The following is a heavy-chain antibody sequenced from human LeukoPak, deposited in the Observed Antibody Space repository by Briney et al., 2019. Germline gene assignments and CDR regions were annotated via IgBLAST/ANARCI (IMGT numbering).Heavy chain of an antibody. J-gene: IGHJ5*02. CDR1: GGSISSGDYY. V-gene: IGHV4-30-4*01. Sequence: SQTLSLTCTVSGGSISSGDYYWSWIRQPPGKGLEWIGYIYYSGSTYYNPSLKSRVTISVDTSKNQFSLKLSSVTAADTAVYYCARTFSGVATVDPWGQGTLVTVSS. D-gene: IGHD5-12*01. CDR3: ARTFSGVATVDP. CDR2: IYYSGST.